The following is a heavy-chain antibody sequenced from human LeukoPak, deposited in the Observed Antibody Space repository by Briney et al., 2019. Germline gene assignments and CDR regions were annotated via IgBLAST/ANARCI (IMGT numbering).Heavy chain of an antibody. D-gene: IGHD3-10*01. J-gene: IGHJ4*02. CDR1: GYSISSGYY. Sequence: SETLSLTCTVSGYSISSGYYWGWIRQPPGKGLEWIGSIYHSGSTYYNPSLKSRVTISVDTSKNQFSLKLSSVTAADTAVYYCARHSPGPYYYGSGSYYKGPYYFDYWGQGTLVTVSS. V-gene: IGHV4-38-2*02. CDR2: IYHSGST. CDR3: ARHSPGPYYYGSGSYYKGPYYFDY.